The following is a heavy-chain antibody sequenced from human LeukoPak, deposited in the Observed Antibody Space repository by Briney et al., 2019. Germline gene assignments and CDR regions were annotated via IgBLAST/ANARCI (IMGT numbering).Heavy chain of an antibody. CDR2: ISAYNGNT. Sequence: GASVKVACKASGYTFTSYGISWVRQAPGQGLEWMGWISAYNGNTNHAQKLQGRVTMTTDTSTSTAYMELRSLRSDDTAVYYCARNFPTYSSSSGVDYWGQGTLVTVSS. CDR3: ARNFPTYSSSSGVDY. D-gene: IGHD6-6*01. CDR1: GYTFTSYG. J-gene: IGHJ4*02. V-gene: IGHV1-18*01.